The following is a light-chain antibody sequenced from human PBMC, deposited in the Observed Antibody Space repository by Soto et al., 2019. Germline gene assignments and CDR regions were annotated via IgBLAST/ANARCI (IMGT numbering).Light chain of an antibody. V-gene: IGLV6-57*04. CDR3: SSYAGSNIYV. J-gene: IGLJ1*01. Sequence: NFMLTQPHSVSESPGKTVTISCTRTSGSIASNYVQWYQQRPGSAPTTLIYEDDQRPSGVPDRFSGSKSGNTASLTVSGLQDEDEGYYYCSSYAGSNIYVFGTGTKLTVL. CDR1: SGSIASNY. CDR2: EDD.